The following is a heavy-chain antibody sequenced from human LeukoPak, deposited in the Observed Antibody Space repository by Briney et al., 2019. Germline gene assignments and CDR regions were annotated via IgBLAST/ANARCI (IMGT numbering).Heavy chain of an antibody. CDR2: IYYRVRT. V-gene: IGHV4-59*11. D-gene: IGHD3-22*01. J-gene: IGHJ3*02. CDR1: GVSISSHY. CDR3: ARAPLDSSGYYYGAFDI. Sequence: SETLSLTCTVSGVSISSHYWSWLRQPPGKGLEWVGYIYYRVRTNYPPSLKRRVTISVYTSKNQFSLKLSSVTAADTAVYYCARAPLDSSGYYYGAFDIWGQGTMVTVSS.